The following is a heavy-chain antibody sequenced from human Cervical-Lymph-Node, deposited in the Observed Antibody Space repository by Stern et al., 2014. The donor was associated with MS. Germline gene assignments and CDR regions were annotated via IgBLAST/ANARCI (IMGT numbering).Heavy chain of an antibody. J-gene: IGHJ6*02. CDR3: AREDYDGSGHPYYYGLDV. CDR2: IFTSGST. CDR1: GGSIASSSYY. Sequence: QVQLQESGPGLVKPSQTLSLTCTVSGGSIASSSYYWSWIRQPAGKGLEWIGRIFTSGSTNYTPHFQSRITLSVDTSKNQFSRRLSAVTAADTAVYYCAREDYDGSGHPYYYGLDVWGQGTTVTVSS. V-gene: IGHV4-61*02. D-gene: IGHD3-22*01.